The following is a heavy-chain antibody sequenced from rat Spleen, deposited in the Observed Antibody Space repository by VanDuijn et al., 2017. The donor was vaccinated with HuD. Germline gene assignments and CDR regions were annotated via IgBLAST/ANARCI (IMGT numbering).Heavy chain of an antibody. Sequence: QVQLKESGPGLVQPSQTLSLTCTVSGFSLTSYNVHWVRQPTGKGLEWMGVIWTGGSTDYNSALKSRLSISRDTSKSQVFLKMNSLQTEDIATYYCAREGLPGYKGMDAWGQGASVTVSS. D-gene: IGHD1-4*01. CDR2: IWTGGST. J-gene: IGHJ4*01. V-gene: IGHV2-30*01. CDR3: AREGLPGYKGMDA. CDR1: GFSLTSYN.